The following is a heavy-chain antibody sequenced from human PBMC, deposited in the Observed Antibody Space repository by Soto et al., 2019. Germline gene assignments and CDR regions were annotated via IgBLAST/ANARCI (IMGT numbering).Heavy chain of an antibody. Sequence: ASVKVSCKASGYTFTSYGISWVRQAPGQGLKWIGWISAYNGNTNYAQKLQGRVTMNTDTSTSTVYMELRSLRSDDTAVYYCATGYSSGWANWFDPWGQGTLVTVSS. CDR1: GYTFTSYG. J-gene: IGHJ5*02. V-gene: IGHV1-18*01. D-gene: IGHD6-19*01. CDR2: ISAYNGNT. CDR3: ATGYSSGWANWFDP.